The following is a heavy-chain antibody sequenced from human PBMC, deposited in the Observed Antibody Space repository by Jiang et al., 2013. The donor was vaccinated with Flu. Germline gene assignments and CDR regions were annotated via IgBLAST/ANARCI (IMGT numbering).Heavy chain of an antibody. CDR1: GGSISSSSYY. Sequence: KPSETLSLTCTVSGGSISSSSYYWGWIRQPPGKGLEWIGSIYYSGSTYYNPSLKSRVTISVDTSKNQFSLKLSSVTAADTAVYYCARHWDIVQLWLPHFDYWGQGTLVTVSS. V-gene: IGHV4-39*01. J-gene: IGHJ4*02. D-gene: IGHD5-18*01. CDR3: ARHWDIVQLWLPHFDY. CDR2: IYYSGST.